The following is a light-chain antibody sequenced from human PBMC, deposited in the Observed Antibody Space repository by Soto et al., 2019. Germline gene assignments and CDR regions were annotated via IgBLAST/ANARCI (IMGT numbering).Light chain of an antibody. CDR2: AAS. Sequence: DIQMTQSPSSLSASVGDRVTITCRASQSINKYLNWYQQKPGRAPKLLISAASSLQSGVPSRFSGSGSGTDFTLTISSLQREDSATYYCQQSYSILYAFGQGTILEIK. CDR3: QQSYSILYA. CDR1: QSINKY. J-gene: IGKJ2*01. V-gene: IGKV1-39*01.